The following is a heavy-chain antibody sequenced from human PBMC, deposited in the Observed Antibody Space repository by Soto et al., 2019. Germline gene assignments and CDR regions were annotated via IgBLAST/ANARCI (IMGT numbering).Heavy chain of an antibody. Sequence: SETLSLTFTVSGGSISSYYWSWIRQPPGKGLEWILYIYYSGSTNYNPSLKSRVTISVDTSQNQFSLRLSSVTAADTAVYYCARERIAVAGTFYYYGMHXWGQGTTVTVS. D-gene: IGHD6-19*01. J-gene: IGHJ6*02. CDR3: ARERIAVAGTFYYYGMHX. CDR2: IYYSGST. V-gene: IGHV4-59*01. CDR1: GGSISSYY.